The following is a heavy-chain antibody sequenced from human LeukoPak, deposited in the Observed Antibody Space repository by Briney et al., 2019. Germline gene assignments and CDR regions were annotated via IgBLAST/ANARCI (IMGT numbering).Heavy chain of an antibody. CDR2: IKQDGSEK. J-gene: IGHJ4*02. V-gene: IGHV3-7*01. CDR3: ARGGGYAWDY. Sequence: GGSLRLSCATSGFTFTTYWMDWVRQAPGKGLEWVANIKQDGSEKYYVDSVKGRFTISRDNARNSLYLQMSSLRADDTAVYYCARGGGYAWDYWGQGTLVTVSS. D-gene: IGHD5-12*01. CDR1: GFTFTTYW.